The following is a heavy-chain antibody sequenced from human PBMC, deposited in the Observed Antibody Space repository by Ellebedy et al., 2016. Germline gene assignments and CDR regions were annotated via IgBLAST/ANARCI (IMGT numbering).Heavy chain of an antibody. CDR1: GGSVDTYY. J-gene: IGHJ4*02. D-gene: IGHD6-6*01. CDR3: ARDVTLYSSSPSFDL. Sequence: SETLSLTXTVSGGSVDTYYWTWIRQSPGKGLEWIGYVFYGGSTKYNPSLRSRVTISLDPSKNQFSLKVTSVAAADTAVYYCARDVTLYSSSPSFDLWGQGTLVTVSS. V-gene: IGHV4-59*02. CDR2: VFYGGST.